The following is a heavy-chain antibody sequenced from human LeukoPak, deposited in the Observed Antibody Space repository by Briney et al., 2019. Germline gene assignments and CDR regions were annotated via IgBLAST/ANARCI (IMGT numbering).Heavy chain of an antibody. J-gene: IGHJ4*02. D-gene: IGHD4-23*01. Sequence: SETLSLTCTVSGGSISSGSYYWSWIRQPAGKGLEWIGYIYSSGSTYYNPSLKSRVNILADTSKSQFSLKLYSVTAADTAVYYCARNRWVTPNYYFDYWGQGTLVTVSS. CDR1: GGSISSGSYY. CDR3: ARNRWVTPNYYFDY. CDR2: IYSSGST. V-gene: IGHV4-30-4*08.